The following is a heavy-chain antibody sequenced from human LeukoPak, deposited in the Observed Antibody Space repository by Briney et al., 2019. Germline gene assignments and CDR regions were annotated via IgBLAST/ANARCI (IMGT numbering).Heavy chain of an antibody. CDR2: ISGSGGST. CDR1: GFTFSSYA. CDR3: AKPYDSSGYYQHTFDY. Sequence: PGGSLRLSCAASGFTFSSYAMSWVRQAPGKGLEWVSAISGSGGSTYYADSVKGRFTISRDNSKNTLYLQMNSLRAEDTAVYYCAKPYDSSGYYQHTFDYWGQGTLVTVSS. V-gene: IGHV3-23*01. J-gene: IGHJ4*02. D-gene: IGHD3-22*01.